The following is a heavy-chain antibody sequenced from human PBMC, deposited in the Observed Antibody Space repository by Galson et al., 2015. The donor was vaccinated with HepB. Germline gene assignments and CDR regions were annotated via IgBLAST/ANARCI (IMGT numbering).Heavy chain of an antibody. D-gene: IGHD7-27*01. CDR3: ARARTTWGVVD. V-gene: IGHV3-74*01. CDR2: IDSDGSPT. J-gene: IGHJ1*01. Sequence: SLRLSCAASGFAFSNYWMHWVRQVPGKGLVWVSRIDSDGSPTNYADSVKGRFTISRDNAKNTVYLQMNSLRSEDTAVCYCARARTTWGVVDWGQGTLVTVSS. CDR1: GFAFSNYW.